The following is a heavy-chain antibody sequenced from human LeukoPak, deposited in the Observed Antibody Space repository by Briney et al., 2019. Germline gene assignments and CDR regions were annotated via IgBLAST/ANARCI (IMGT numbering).Heavy chain of an antibody. CDR3: ARSLSYFFDF. CDR2: IYYDGTI. V-gene: IGHV4-39*01. Sequence: SETLSLTCTVSGVSITNPTYYWGWLRQPPGKGLEWIGTIYYDGTIYYNPSLKSRVTISVDTSKNQISLKLSSVSAADTAVYYCARSLSYFFDFWGQGTLVTVSS. CDR1: GVSITNPTYY. J-gene: IGHJ4*02.